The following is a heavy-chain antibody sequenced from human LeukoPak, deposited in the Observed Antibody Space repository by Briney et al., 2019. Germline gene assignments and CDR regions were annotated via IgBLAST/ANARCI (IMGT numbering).Heavy chain of an antibody. V-gene: IGHV1-69*13. CDR1: GYTFTSYG. Sequence: SVKVSCKASGYTFTSYGISWVRQAPGQGLEWMGGIIPIFGTANYAQKFQGRVTITADESTSTAYMELSSLRSEDTAVYYCAADYYDSSGYLPTDPWGQGTLVTVSS. CDR2: IIPIFGTA. D-gene: IGHD3-22*01. J-gene: IGHJ5*02. CDR3: AADYYDSSGYLPTDP.